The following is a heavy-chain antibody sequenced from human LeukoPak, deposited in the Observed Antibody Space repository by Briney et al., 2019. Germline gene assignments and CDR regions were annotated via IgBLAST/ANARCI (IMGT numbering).Heavy chain of an antibody. CDR3: AKRGHYSINWYHYFDY. CDR1: GFTFTTYG. D-gene: IGHD6-13*01. CDR2: IAPNGGSE. V-gene: IGHV3-30*18. Sequence: GGSLRLSCAASGFTFTTYGLHWVRQAPGKGLEWVAAIAPNGGSEFYADSVKGRFTLSRDNSKNTLFLQMNSLRPDDTAVYYCAKRGHYSINWYHYFDYWGQGTLVTVSS. J-gene: IGHJ4*02.